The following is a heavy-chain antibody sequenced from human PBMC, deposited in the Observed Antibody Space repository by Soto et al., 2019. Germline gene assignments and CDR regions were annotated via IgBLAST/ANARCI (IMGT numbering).Heavy chain of an antibody. V-gene: IGHV3-48*04. Sequence: GGSLRLSCAVSGFTFSSFGMNWVRQAPGKGLEWISYITSDSSTRHYADFVKGRFTISRDNAKNSLYLQMNSLRAEDTAVYFCARDESAGSSIRYWGQGIPVTVSS. CDR2: ITSDSSTR. CDR3: ARDESAGSSIRY. CDR1: GFTFSSFG. J-gene: IGHJ4*02. D-gene: IGHD2-2*01.